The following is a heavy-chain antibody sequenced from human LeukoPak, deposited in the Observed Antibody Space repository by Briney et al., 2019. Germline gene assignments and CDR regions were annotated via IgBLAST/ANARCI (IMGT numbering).Heavy chain of an antibody. Sequence: SETLSLTCTVSGGSISTYYRSWIRQPPGKGLEWIGYIYYSGSTNYNPSLKSRVTISVDTSKNQFSLKLSSVTAADTAVYYCARGVPIVVVPAAITHNWFDPWGQGTLVTVSS. CDR2: IYYSGST. V-gene: IGHV4-59*01. CDR1: GGSISTYY. J-gene: IGHJ5*02. D-gene: IGHD2-2*01. CDR3: ARGVPIVVVPAAITHNWFDP.